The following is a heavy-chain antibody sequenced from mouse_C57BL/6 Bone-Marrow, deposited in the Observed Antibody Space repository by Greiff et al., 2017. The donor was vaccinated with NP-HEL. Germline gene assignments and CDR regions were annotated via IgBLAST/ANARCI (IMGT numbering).Heavy chain of an antibody. Sequence: VQLQQSGAELVRPGASVKLSCTASGFNIKDDYMHWVKQRPEQGLEWIGWIDPENGDTEYASKFQGKATITADTSSNTAYLQLSSLTSEDTAVYYCARSGVIYDGYYVFAYWGQGTLVTVSA. V-gene: IGHV14-4*01. D-gene: IGHD2-3*01. J-gene: IGHJ3*01. CDR2: IDPENGDT. CDR1: GFNIKDDY. CDR3: ARSGVIYDGYYVFAY.